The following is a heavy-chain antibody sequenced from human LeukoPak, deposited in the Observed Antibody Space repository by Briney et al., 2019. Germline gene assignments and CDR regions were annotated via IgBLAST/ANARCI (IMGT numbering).Heavy chain of an antibody. V-gene: IGHV3-7*01. CDR1: GFTFRSYW. J-gene: IGHJ4*02. D-gene: IGHD1-1*01. CDR3: ARLVQ. CDR2: INKDGSEK. Sequence: PGGSLRLSCAASGFTFRSYWMTWVRQAPGKGLEWVANINKDGSEKYYVDSVKGRFTISRDNAKNSLYLQMNSLRAEDTAVYYCARLVQWGQGTLVTVSS.